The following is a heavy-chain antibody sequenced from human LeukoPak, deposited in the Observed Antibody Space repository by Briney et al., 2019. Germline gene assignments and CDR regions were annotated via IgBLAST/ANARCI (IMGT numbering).Heavy chain of an antibody. CDR3: AREVGSYYD. D-gene: IGHD1-26*01. CDR2: ISSGGFT. V-gene: IGHV3-23*01. J-gene: IGHJ4*02. Sequence: GGSLRLSCAASGFTFSSYAMSWVRQAPGKGLEWISVISSGGFTYYADSVKGRFTISRDNSKNTLYLQMNGLRAEDTAVYYCAREVGSYYDWGQGTLVTVSS. CDR1: GFTFSSYA.